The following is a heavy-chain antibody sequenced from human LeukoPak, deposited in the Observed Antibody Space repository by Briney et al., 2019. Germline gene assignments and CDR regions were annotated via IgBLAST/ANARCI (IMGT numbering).Heavy chain of an antibody. V-gene: IGHV4-61*01. D-gene: IGHD3-3*01. CDR2: IYYSGST. Sequence: SETLSLTCTVSGGSISSGPYYWGWIRQPPGKGLEWIGYIYYSGSTNYNPSLKSRVTISVDTSKNQFSLKLSSVTAADTAVYYCAREAWSGYYTGIGAFDIWGQGTMVTVSS. J-gene: IGHJ3*02. CDR3: AREAWSGYYTGIGAFDI. CDR1: GGSISSGPYY.